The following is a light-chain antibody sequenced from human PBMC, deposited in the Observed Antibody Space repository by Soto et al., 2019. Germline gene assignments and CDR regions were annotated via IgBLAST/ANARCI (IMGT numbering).Light chain of an antibody. V-gene: IGLV2-14*01. CDR2: EVS. Sequence: QSALTQPASVSGSPGQSITISCTGTSSDVGGYNYVSWYQQHPGKAPKLMIYEVSNRPSGVSNRFSDSKSGNTASLTISGLQAEDEADYYCSSYTSSFYVFGTGTKLTVL. CDR1: SSDVGGYNY. CDR3: SSYTSSFYV. J-gene: IGLJ1*01.